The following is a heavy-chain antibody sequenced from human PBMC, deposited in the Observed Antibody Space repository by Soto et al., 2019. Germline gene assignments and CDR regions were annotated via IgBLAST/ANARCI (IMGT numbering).Heavy chain of an antibody. CDR1: GIPVSSNY. D-gene: IGHD3-10*01. CDR3: ARDGPYYYASRMDV. Sequence: EVQLVESGGGLVQPGGSLRLSCVASGIPVSSNYMTWVRQAPGKGLEWVSVLHSGGDTYYANSVKGRFTTSRHDSTNTLFLQMNSLTAEDTAVYYCARDGPYYYASRMDVWGQGTTDTVSS. J-gene: IGHJ6*02. V-gene: IGHV3-53*04. CDR2: LHSGGDT.